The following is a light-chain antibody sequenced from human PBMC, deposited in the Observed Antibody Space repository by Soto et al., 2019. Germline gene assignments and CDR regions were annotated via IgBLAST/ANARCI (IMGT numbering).Light chain of an antibody. J-gene: IGKJ1*01. V-gene: IGKV1-5*03. CDR1: QSIYTW. Sequence: DIPMTQSPSSLSASVGDSVTITCRASQSIYTWLAWYQQKPGKAPNLLLYRASTLDSGIPDRFSGSGSETEFTLTISSLQPDDFATYFCQQYKTDSGTFGPGTKVEVK. CDR3: QQYKTDSGT. CDR2: RAS.